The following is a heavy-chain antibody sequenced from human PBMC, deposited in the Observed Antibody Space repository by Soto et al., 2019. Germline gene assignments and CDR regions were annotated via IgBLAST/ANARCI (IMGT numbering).Heavy chain of an antibody. CDR2: ISFSSDSI. D-gene: IGHD6-13*01. CDR3: ARDIEPPGLFFDY. V-gene: IGHV3-11*01. CDR1: GFSFSDYY. Sequence: QVQLVESGGGLVKPGGSLRLSCAASGFSFSDYYMSWIRQAPGKGLEWVSYISFSSDSIYYADSVKGRFTISRDNAKNSLYLKMNSLRAEDTAVYYCARDIEPPGLFFDYWGQGTLVTVSS. J-gene: IGHJ4*02.